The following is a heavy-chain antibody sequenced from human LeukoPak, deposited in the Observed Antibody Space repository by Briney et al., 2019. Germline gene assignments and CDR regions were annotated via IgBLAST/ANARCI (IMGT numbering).Heavy chain of an antibody. V-gene: IGHV3-7*01. CDR1: GFTFSNYA. D-gene: IGHD1-26*01. CDR3: AKDEVGGHFEY. Sequence: TGGSLRLSCAASGFTFSNYAMSWVRQAPGKGLEWVAKIKEDGREKYYVDSVKGRFTISRDNAKNSLYLQMNSLRAEDTAVYYCAKDEVGGHFEYWGQGTLVTVSS. CDR2: IKEDGREK. J-gene: IGHJ4*02.